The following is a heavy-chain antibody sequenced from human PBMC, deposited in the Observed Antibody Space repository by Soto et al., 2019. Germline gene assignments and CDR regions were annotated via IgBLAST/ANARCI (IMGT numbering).Heavy chain of an antibody. CDR2: IYHSGST. CDR1: GGSISSRGYS. V-gene: IGHV4-30-2*01. Sequence: SETLSLTCAVSGGSISSRGYSWSWIRQPPGKGLEWIGYIYHSGSTYYNPSLKSRVTISVDRSKNQFSLKLSSVTAADTAVYYCARTVTAQYYYYYYGMDVWGQGTTVTVSS. CDR3: ARTVTAQYYYYYYGMDV. J-gene: IGHJ6*02. D-gene: IGHD4-17*01.